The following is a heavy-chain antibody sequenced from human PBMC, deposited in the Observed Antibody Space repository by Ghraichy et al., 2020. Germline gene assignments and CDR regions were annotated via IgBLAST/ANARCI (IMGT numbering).Heavy chain of an antibody. V-gene: IGHV3-30*18. Sequence: GESLNISCAASGFTFSSYGMHWVRQAPGKGLEWVAVISYDGSNKYYADSVKGRFTISRDNSKNTLYLQMNSLRAEDTAVYYCAKLRFETGYCSSTSCFYDAFDIWGQGTMVTVSS. D-gene: IGHD2-2*03. CDR1: GFTFSSYG. CDR3: AKLRFETGYCSSTSCFYDAFDI. CDR2: ISYDGSNK. J-gene: IGHJ3*02.